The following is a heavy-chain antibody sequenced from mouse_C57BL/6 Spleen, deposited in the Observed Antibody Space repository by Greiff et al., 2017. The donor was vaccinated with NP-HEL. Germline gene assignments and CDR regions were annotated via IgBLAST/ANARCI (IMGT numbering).Heavy chain of an antibody. D-gene: IGHD1-1*01. CDR3: AREGDYGSSPYAMDY. V-gene: IGHV1-55*01. CDR2: IYPGSGST. J-gene: IGHJ4*01. Sequence: QVQLQQPGAELVKPGASVKMSCKASGYTFTSYWITWVKQRPGQGLEWIGDIYPGSGSTNYNEKFKSKATLTVDTSSSTAYMQLSSLTSEDSAVYYCAREGDYGSSPYAMDYWGQGTSVTVSS. CDR1: GYTFTSYW.